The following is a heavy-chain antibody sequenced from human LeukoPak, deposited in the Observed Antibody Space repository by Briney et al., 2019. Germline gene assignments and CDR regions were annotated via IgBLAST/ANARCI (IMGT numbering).Heavy chain of an antibody. J-gene: IGHJ4*02. Sequence: GGSLRLSCAASGFTFSTYSMNWVRQTPGKGLEWVSYISRSSSTIYYVDSVRGRFTISRDNAKNSLFLQMNSLRDEDTAVYYCARGARYGDYEAVDYWGQGTLVTVSS. D-gene: IGHD4-17*01. CDR1: GFTFSTYS. V-gene: IGHV3-48*02. CDR2: ISRSSSTI. CDR3: ARGARYGDYEAVDY.